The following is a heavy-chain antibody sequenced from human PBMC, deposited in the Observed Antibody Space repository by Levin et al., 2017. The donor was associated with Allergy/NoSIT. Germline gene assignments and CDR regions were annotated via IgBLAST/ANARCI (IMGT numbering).Heavy chain of an antibody. CDR1: GFIFSSYG. CDR3: AGGYSSGWDAFDI. V-gene: IGHV3-33*01. J-gene: IGHJ3*02. Sequence: SCAASGFIFSSYGMHWVRQAPGRGLEWVAVIWYDGSNQYYAESVKGRFTISRDNSKNTLYFQMNSLRAEDTAVYYCAGGYSSGWDAFDIWGRGTMVTVSS. D-gene: IGHD6-19*01. CDR2: IWYDGSNQ.